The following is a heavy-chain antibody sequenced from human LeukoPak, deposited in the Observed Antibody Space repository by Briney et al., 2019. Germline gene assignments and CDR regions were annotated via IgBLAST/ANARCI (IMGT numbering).Heavy chain of an antibody. CDR2: IYKGGST. CDR1: GFTVASTY. D-gene: IGHD1-26*01. Sequence: GGSLRLSCAASGFTVASTYMTWLRQSPGKGLEWVSTIYKGGSTYYADSVKDRFTISRDSSTDTVYLQMNGLRVEDTAVYYCARGSGSYHTAYMNWGQGSPVTVSS. V-gene: IGHV3-66*01. J-gene: IGHJ4*02. CDR3: ARGSGSYHTAYMN.